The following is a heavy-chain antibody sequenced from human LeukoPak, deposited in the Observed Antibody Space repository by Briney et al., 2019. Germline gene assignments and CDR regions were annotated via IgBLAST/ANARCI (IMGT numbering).Heavy chain of an antibody. CDR2: IHHDGSNK. CDR3: AKLYSSGWGNAFDI. Sequence: GGSLRLSCAASGFTFSSYGMHWVRQAPGKGLDWVAFIHHDGSNKYYADSVRGRFTISRDNSKNTLYLQMNSLRADDTAVYYCAKLYSSGWGNAFDIWGQGTMVTVSS. D-gene: IGHD6-19*01. CDR1: GFTFSSYG. V-gene: IGHV3-30*02. J-gene: IGHJ3*02.